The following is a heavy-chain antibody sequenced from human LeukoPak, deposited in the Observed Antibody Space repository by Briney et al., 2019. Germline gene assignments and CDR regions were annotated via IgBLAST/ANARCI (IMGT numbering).Heavy chain of an antibody. J-gene: IGHJ4*02. V-gene: IGHV3-23*01. Sequence: PGGSLRLSCAVSGVIFTNFAFSRVRQAPGKGLEWVSAISGSGGNPYYADSVKGRFTSSRDNSKNTLYLQMNSLRAEDTAVYYCAKDQQQLDYWGQGTLVTVSS. D-gene: IGHD6-13*01. CDR2: ISGSGGNP. CDR1: GVIFTNFA. CDR3: AKDQQQLDY.